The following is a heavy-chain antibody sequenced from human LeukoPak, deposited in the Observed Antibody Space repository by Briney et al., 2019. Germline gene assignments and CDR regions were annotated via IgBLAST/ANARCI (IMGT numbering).Heavy chain of an antibody. V-gene: IGHV3-23*01. CDR3: AKGVLWFGELLSDAFDY. Sequence: PGGSLRLSCAASGFTFSSYAMSWVRQAPGKGLEWVSAISGSGGSTYYADSVKGRFTISRDNSKNTLYLQMNSLRAEDTAVYYCAKGVLWFGELLSDAFDYWGQGTLVTVSS. CDR2: ISGSGGST. J-gene: IGHJ4*02. CDR1: GFTFSSYA. D-gene: IGHD3-10*01.